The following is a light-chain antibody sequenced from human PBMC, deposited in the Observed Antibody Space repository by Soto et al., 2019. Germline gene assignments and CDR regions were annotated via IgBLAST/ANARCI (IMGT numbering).Light chain of an antibody. V-gene: IGLV3-21*02. Sequence: SYELTQPPSVSVAPGQTARITCGGNNIGGKSVHWYQQKPGQAPVLVVYDDSDRPSGIPDRFSGSNSGDTATLTIRRVEAGDEADYYCHVWDSSSDHYVF. CDR1: NIGGKS. CDR2: DDS. CDR3: HVWDSSSDHYV. J-gene: IGLJ1*01.